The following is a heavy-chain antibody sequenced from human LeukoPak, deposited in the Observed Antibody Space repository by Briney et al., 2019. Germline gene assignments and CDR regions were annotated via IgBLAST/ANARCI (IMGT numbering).Heavy chain of an antibody. CDR1: GVSISSTNW. CDR2: IYHSGSA. V-gene: IGHV4-4*02. D-gene: IGHD5-24*01. Sequence: PSGTLSLTCAVSGVSISSTNWWSWVRQPPGKGLEWIGEIYHSGSANYNPSLKGRVTVSMDKSNNQFSLTLISVTAADTAVYYCARNPRDGYTFDYWGQGTLVTVSS. CDR3: ARNPRDGYTFDY. J-gene: IGHJ4*02.